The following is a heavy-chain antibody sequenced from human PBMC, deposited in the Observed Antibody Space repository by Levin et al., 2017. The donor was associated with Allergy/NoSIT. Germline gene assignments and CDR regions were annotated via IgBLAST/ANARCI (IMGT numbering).Heavy chain of an antibody. V-gene: IGHV4-4*07. Sequence: SETLSLTCTVSGDSISSYYWSWIRQPAGPFLSCIGRIYSSGSTNYNPSLKSRVTMSVDTSKNQFSLKLSSVTAADTAVFYCARESENWGRGLDYWGQGTLVTVSS. CDR2: IYSSGST. CDR1: GDSISSYY. D-gene: IGHD7-27*01. CDR3: ARESENWGRGLDY. J-gene: IGHJ4*02.